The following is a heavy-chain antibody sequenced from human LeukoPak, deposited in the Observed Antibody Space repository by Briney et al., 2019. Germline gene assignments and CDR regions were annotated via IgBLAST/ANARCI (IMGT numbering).Heavy chain of an antibody. CDR1: GGTFISYA. J-gene: IGHJ4*02. V-gene: IGHV1-69*04. CDR3: ARGYSYGYSPFDY. CDR2: IIPILGIA. Sequence: SVKVSCKASGGTFISYAISWVRQAPGQGLEWMGRIIPILGIANYAQKFQGRVTITADKSTSTAYMELSSLRSEDTAVYYCARGYSYGYSPFDYWGQGTLVTVSS. D-gene: IGHD5-18*01.